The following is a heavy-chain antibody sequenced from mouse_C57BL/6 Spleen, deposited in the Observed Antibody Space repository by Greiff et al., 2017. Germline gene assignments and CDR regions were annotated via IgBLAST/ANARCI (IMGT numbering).Heavy chain of an antibody. CDR2: IWTGGGT. D-gene: IGHD1-1*01. CDR1: GFSLTSYA. V-gene: IGHV2-9-1*01. J-gene: IGHJ3*01. Sequence: VKLMESGPGLVAPSQSLSITCTVSGFSLTSYAISWVRQPPGKGLEWLGVIWTGGGTNYNSALKSRLSISKDNSKSQVFLKMNSLQTDDTARYYCASHYGSSYEAFAYWGQGTLVTVSA. CDR3: ASHYGSSYEAFAY.